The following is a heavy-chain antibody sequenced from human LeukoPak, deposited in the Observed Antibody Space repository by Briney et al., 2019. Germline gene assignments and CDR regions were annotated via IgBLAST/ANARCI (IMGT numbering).Heavy chain of an antibody. V-gene: IGHV5-51*01. J-gene: IGHJ2*01. D-gene: IGHD3-16*01. CDR1: GYTFTRYW. CDR2: IYPGDSRT. Sequence: GESLKLSCTGSGYTFTRYWIAWVRQKPGKGLEWMGIIYPGDSRTIYSPSFQGQVSMSVDKSINTAYLHWSSLKASDTAMYYRARQLGITKDFLYFDLWGRGTLVTVPP. CDR3: ARQLGITKDFLYFDL.